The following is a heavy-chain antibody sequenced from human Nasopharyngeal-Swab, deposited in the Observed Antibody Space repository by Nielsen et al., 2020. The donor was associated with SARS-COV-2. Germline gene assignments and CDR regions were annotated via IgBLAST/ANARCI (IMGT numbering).Heavy chain of an antibody. CDR2: ISYDGSNK. CDR3: ARGYSGSYYSPFDY. CDR1: GFTFSSYA. J-gene: IGHJ4*02. D-gene: IGHD1-26*01. V-gene: IGHV3-30-3*01. Sequence: GESLKISCAASGFTFSSYAMHWVRQAPGKGLEWVAVISYDGSNKYYADSVKGRFTISRDNSKNTLYLQMNSLRAEDTAVYYCARGYSGSYYSPFDYWGQGTLATVSS.